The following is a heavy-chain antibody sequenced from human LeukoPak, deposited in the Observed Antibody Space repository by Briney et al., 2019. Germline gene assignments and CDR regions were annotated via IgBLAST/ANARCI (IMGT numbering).Heavy chain of an antibody. D-gene: IGHD3-22*01. CDR2: LHYGGST. J-gene: IGHJ4*01. CDR1: GYSIGSAYY. Sequence: PSETLSLTCAVSGYSIGSAYYWGWIRQPPGKGLEWIGSLHYGGSTYYNPSLKSRVTISVDTSKKQISLKQNSVTAADTAVYYCARLTFHYDDSGYYFDYWGQGTLVTVSS. CDR3: ARLTFHYDDSGYYFDY. V-gene: IGHV4-38-2*01.